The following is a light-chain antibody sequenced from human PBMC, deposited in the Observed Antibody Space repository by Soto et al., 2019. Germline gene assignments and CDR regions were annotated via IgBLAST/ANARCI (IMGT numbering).Light chain of an antibody. CDR2: AAS. Sequence: ELVMTQSPATLSVSPGEGATLSCRARQSVRSNLAWYPPQPSQAPRLLIYAASTRATGSPARFIGSSAGTAFALPISSMQSADFSVYYCQQYNEWPPFTCGQGTRREI. CDR3: QQYNEWPPFT. V-gene: IGKV3-15*01. CDR1: QSVRSN. J-gene: IGKJ5*01.